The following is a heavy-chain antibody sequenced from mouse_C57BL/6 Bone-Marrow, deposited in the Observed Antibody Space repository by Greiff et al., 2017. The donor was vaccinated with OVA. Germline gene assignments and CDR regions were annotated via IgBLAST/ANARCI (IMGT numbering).Heavy chain of an antibody. V-gene: IGHV1-39*01. CDR2: IHPNYGTT. CDR1: GYSFTDYN. CDR3: ASDGYSPWFAY. J-gene: IGHJ3*01. D-gene: IGHD2-3*01. Sequence: VQLKQPGPELVKPGASVKISCKASGYSFTDYNMNWVKQSNGKSLEWIGVIHPNYGTTSYNQKFKGKATLTVDQSSSTGYMQLNSLTSEDSAVYYCASDGYSPWFAYWGQGTLVTVSA.